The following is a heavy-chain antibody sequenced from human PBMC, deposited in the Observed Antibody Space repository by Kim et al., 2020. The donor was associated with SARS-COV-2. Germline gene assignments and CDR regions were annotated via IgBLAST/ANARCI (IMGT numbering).Heavy chain of an antibody. V-gene: IGHV2-70*11. CDR1: GFSLSTSGMC. D-gene: IGHD2-2*01. CDR2: IDWVDDK. J-gene: IGHJ6*03. Sequence: SGPTLVKPTQTLTLTCTFSGFSLSTSGMCVSWIRQPPGKALEWLARIDWVDDKYYSTSLKTRLTISKDTSKNQVVLTMTNMDPVVTTTYYCARITRRNIVVVPAAASPNYYYYVDVWGKGPTVTIS. CDR3: ARITRRNIVVVPAAASPNYYYYVDV.